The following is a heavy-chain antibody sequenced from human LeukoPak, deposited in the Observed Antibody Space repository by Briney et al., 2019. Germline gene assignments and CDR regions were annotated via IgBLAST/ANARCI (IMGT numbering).Heavy chain of an antibody. CDR3: ARQGGYYDSSGYPFDY. CDR2: ISYDGSNK. J-gene: IGHJ4*02. D-gene: IGHD3-22*01. CDR1: GFTFSSYA. Sequence: GGSLRLSCAASGFTFSSYAMHWVRQAPGKGLEWVAVISYDGSNKYYADSVKGRFTISRDNSKNTLYLQMNSLRAEDTAVYYCARQGGYYDSSGYPFDYWGQGTLVTVSS. V-gene: IGHV3-30*04.